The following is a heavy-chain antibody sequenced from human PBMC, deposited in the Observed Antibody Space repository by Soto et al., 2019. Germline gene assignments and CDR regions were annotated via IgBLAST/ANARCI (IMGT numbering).Heavy chain of an antibody. CDR2: IYYSGST. CDR3: ARDLWGYCGADCYPLDV. Sequence: PSETLSLTCTVSGGSISSSSFHWGWIRQPPGKGLEWIGSIYYSGSTYYSPSLKSRVTISVDTSKNQFSLKLSSVTAADTAVYYCARDLWGYCGADCYPLDVWGQGTTVT. CDR1: GGSISSSSFH. D-gene: IGHD2-21*02. J-gene: IGHJ6*02. V-gene: IGHV4-39*02.